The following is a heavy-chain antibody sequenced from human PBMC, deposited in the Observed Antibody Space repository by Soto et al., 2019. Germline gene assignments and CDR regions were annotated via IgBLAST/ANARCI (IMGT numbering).Heavy chain of an antibody. CDR2: IYPGDSDT. CDR3: ARHYSSRTYYYGMDV. Sequence: PGESLKISCKGSGYSFTSYWIGWVRQMPGKGLEWMGIIYPGDSDTRYSPSFQGQVTISADKSISTAYLQWSSLKASDTAMYYCARHYSSRTYYYGMDVWGQGATVTVSS. D-gene: IGHD6-13*01. J-gene: IGHJ6*02. CDR1: GYSFTSYW. V-gene: IGHV5-51*01.